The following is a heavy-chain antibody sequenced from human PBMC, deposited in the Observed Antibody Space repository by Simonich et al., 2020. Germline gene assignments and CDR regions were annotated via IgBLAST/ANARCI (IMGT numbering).Heavy chain of an antibody. D-gene: IGHD3-3*01. J-gene: IGHJ4*02. V-gene: IGHV3-21*01. Sequence: EVQLVESGGGLVKPGGSLRLSCAASGFTFSSYSMNWVRQAPGKGVEGVSSISSSSSYIYYADSVKGRFTISRDNAKNSLYLQMNSLRAEDTAVYYCARKRFLEWFFDYWGQGTLVTVSS. CDR1: GFTFSSYS. CDR2: ISSSSSYI. CDR3: ARKRFLEWFFDY.